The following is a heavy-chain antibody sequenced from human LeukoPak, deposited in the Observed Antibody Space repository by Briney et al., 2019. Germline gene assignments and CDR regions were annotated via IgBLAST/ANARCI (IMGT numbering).Heavy chain of an antibody. CDR2: IYPGDSDT. V-gene: IGHV5-51*01. D-gene: IGHD6-6*01. J-gene: IGHJ3*02. Sequence: GESLKISCKGSGYSFTSYWIGWVRQMPGKGLEWMGIIYPGDSDTRYSPSFQGQVTISADKSISTAYLQWSSLKASDTAMYYCARGSIAARLPVGAFDIWGQGTMVTVSS. CDR3: ARGSIAARLPVGAFDI. CDR1: GYSFTSYW.